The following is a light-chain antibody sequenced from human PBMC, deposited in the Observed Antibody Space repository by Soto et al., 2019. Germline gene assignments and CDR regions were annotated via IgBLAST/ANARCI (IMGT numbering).Light chain of an antibody. CDR1: QDIKNN. J-gene: IGKJ4*01. V-gene: IGKV1-33*01. CDR2: DAS. Sequence: DIQMTQSPSSLSASVGDRVTLTCQASQDIKNNLNWYRQKSGKAPRLLIYDASYLETGVPSRFSGGGFGTDFTLTISSLHPDDIGTYYCQQYDNLPLTFGGGTKVEIK. CDR3: QQYDNLPLT.